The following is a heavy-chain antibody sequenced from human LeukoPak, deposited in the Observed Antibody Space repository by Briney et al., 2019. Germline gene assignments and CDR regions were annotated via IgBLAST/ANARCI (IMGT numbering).Heavy chain of an antibody. CDR2: IHPNSGGT. J-gene: IGHJ5*02. CDR3: ASAFSSGSPSA. V-gene: IGHV1-2*02. CDR1: GYTFTDHY. Sequence: ASVKVSCKASGYTFTDHYIHWVRQAPGQGLEWMGWIHPNSGGTNYAQKFQGRVTMTRDTSISTAYMELSSLRSDDTAVYYCASAFSSGSPSAWGQGTLVTVSS. D-gene: IGHD6-25*01.